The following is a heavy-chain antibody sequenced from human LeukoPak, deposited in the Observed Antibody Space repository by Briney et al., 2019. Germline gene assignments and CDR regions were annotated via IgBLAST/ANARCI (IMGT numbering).Heavy chain of an antibody. J-gene: IGHJ5*02. CDR2: IIPIFGTA. CDR1: GGTFSSYA. CDR3: ARAIAVASKGGWFDP. Sequence: ASVKVSCKASGGTFSSYAISWVRQAPGQGLEWMGGIIPIFGTANYAQKFQGRVTITTDESTSTAYMELSSLRSEDTAVYYCARAIAVASKGGWFDPWGQGTLVTVSS. D-gene: IGHD6-19*01. V-gene: IGHV1-69*05.